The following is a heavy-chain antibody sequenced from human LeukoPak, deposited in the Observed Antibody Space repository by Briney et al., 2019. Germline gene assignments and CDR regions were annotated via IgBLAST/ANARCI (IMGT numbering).Heavy chain of an antibody. D-gene: IGHD1-26*01. CDR2: IKSNIVDGTT. CDR1: GFIFSNAW. Sequence: GGSLRLSCAASGFIFSNAWMSWVRQTPGKGLEWVGRIKSNIVDGTTDYAAPVKGRLTISRDDSKNMLFLEMSSLKTEDTGMYFCTTRSYSANGFDYWGQGALVTVSS. CDR3: TTRSYSANGFDY. V-gene: IGHV3-15*01. J-gene: IGHJ4*02.